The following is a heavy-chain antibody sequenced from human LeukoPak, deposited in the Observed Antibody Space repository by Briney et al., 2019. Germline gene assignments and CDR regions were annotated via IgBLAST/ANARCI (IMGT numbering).Heavy chain of an antibody. D-gene: IGHD1-26*01. CDR1: GYTFTGYY. J-gene: IGHJ2*01. CDR3: ARVSGSYYGWYFDL. Sequence: GASVKVSCKASGYTFTGYYIHWVRQAPGQGLEWMGWISPNSGGTNYAQKFQGRVTMTRDTSITTAYMELRSLRSDDTAVYYCARVSGSYYGWYFDLWGRGTLVTVSS. V-gene: IGHV1-2*02. CDR2: ISPNSGGT.